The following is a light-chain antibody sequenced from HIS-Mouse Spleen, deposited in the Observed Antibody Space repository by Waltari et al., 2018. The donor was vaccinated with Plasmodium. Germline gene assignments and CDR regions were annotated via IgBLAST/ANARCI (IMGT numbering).Light chain of an antibody. CDR2: GKT. V-gene: IGLV3-19*01. CDR3: NSRDSRGTHGV. J-gene: IGLJ2*01. CDR1: SLRSYY. Sequence: SSELTQDPAVSVALGQTVRITCQGDSLRSYYASWYQQKPGQAPVLVIYGKTNRPAGIPDRFSGSSSGNTASLTIPGAQAEDEADYYCNSRDSRGTHGVFGGGTKLTVL.